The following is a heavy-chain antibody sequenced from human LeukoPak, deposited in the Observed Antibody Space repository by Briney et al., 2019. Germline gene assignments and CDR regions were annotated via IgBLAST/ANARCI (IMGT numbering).Heavy chain of an antibody. CDR2: ISGSGGST. CDR1: GFTFSSYA. J-gene: IGHJ4*02. V-gene: IGHV3-23*01. CDR3: AKDPNLNYYGSGSYSDY. Sequence: GGSLRLSCAASGFTFSSYAMSWVRQAPGKGLEWVSAISGSGGSTYYADSVKGRFTISRDNSKNTLYLQMNSLRAEDTAVYYCAKDPNLNYYGSGSYSDYWGQGTLVTVSS. D-gene: IGHD3-10*01.